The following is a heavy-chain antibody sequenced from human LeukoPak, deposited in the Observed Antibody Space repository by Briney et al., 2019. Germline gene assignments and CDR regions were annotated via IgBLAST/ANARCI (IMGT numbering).Heavy chain of an antibody. J-gene: IGHJ3*02. D-gene: IGHD1-26*01. CDR1: GFTFSNYA. CDR3: AKVWDGRKLLPTSAFDI. CDR2: ISGSGGST. V-gene: IGHV3-23*01. Sequence: GGSLRLSCAASGFTFSNYAMSWVRQAPGKGLEWVSAISGSGGSTYYADSVKGRFTISRDNSKNTLYLQMNSLRAEDTAVYYCAKVWDGRKLLPTSAFDIWGQGTMVTVPS.